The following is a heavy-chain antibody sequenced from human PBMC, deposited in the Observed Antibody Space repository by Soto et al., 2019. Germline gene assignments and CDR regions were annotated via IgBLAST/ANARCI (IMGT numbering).Heavy chain of an antibody. CDR1: GFTFISYA. D-gene: IGHD3-22*01. CDR3: AKDLQVVVVITHFDY. CDR2: ISGSGGST. V-gene: IGHV3-23*01. J-gene: IGHJ4*02. Sequence: GGSLRLSCAASGFTFISYAIIWFGQSPGKGLEWVSAISGSGGSTYYADSVKGRFTISRDNSKNTLYLQMNSLRAEDTAVYYCAKDLQVVVVITHFDYWGQGTLVTVSS.